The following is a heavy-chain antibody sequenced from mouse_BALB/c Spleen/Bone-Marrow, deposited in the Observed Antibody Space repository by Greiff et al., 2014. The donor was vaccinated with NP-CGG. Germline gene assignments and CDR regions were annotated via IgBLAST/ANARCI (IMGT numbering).Heavy chain of an antibody. CDR2: IWAGGST. CDR3: ARERQPLEGAMDY. CDR1: GFSLTSYG. D-gene: IGHD6-1*01. Sequence: VKLMESGPGLVAPSQSLSITCTVSGFSLTSYGVHWVRQPPGKGLEWLGVIWAGGSTNYNSALMSRLSISKDNSKSQVFLKMNSLQTDDTAMYCCARERQPLEGAMDYWGQGTSVTVSS. V-gene: IGHV2-9*02. J-gene: IGHJ4*01.